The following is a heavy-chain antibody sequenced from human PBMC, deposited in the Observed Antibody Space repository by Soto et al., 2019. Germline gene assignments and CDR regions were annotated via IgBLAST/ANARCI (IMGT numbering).Heavy chain of an antibody. CDR2: IYYGGNT. Sequence: SETLSLTCTVSGVSISDYYWSWIRQPPGKGLEWIGYIYYGGNTNYNPSLKSRVTISVDTSKNQFSLKLNSVTAADTAVYFCARDRAYYDSNGLYFDYWGLGTLVTVSS. CDR1: GVSISDYY. J-gene: IGHJ4*02. D-gene: IGHD3-22*01. CDR3: ARDRAYYDSNGLYFDY. V-gene: IGHV4-59*13.